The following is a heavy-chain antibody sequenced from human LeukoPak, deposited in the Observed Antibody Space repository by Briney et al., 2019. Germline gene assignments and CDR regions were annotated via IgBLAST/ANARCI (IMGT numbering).Heavy chain of an antibody. CDR1: GGSISSYY. J-gene: IGHJ6*03. CDR3: ARGFGGDYWFNNYYYYYYMDV. Sequence: SETLSLTCTVSGGSISSYYWSWIRQPAGKGLEWIGRIYTSGSTNYNPSLKSRVTMSVDTSKNQFSLKLSSVTAADTAVYYCARGFGGDYWFNNYYYYYYMDVWGKGTTVTVSS. CDR2: IYTSGST. D-gene: IGHD4-17*01. V-gene: IGHV4-4*07.